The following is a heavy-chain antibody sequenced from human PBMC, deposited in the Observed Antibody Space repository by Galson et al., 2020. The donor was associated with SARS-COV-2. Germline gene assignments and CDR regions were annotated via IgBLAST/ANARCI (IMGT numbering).Heavy chain of an antibody. V-gene: IGHV3-30*18. D-gene: IGHD2-15*01. J-gene: IGHJ4*02. CDR3: AKGWGRGSGTDY. CDR1: GFTFSSYG. CDR2: ISYDGSNK. Sequence: GESLKISCAASGFTFSSYGMHWVRQAPGKGLEWVAVISYDGSNKYYADSVKGRFTISRDNSKNTLYLQMNSLRAEDTAVYYCAKGWGRGSGTDYWGQGTLVTVSS.